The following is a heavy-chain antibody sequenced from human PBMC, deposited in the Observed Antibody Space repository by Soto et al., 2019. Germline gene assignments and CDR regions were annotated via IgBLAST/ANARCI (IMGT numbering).Heavy chain of an antibody. V-gene: IGHV3-30-3*01. D-gene: IGHD3-22*01. Sequence: HPGGSLRLSCAASGFTFSSYAMHWVRQAPGKGLEWVAVISYDGSNKYYADSAKGRFTISRDNSKNTLYLQMNSLRAEDTAVYYCAREHSSGYPLDYWGQGTLVTVSS. CDR2: ISYDGSNK. J-gene: IGHJ4*02. CDR3: AREHSSGYPLDY. CDR1: GFTFSSYA.